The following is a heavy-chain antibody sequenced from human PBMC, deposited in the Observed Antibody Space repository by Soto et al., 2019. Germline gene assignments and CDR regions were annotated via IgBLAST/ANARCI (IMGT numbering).Heavy chain of an antibody. CDR3: ARSSGYSYGFTYYYGMDV. J-gene: IGHJ6*02. CDR1: GFSLSTSGMR. Sequence: SGPTLVNPTQTLILTCTFSGFSLSTSGMRVSWIRQPPGKALEWLARIDWDDDKFYSTSLKTRLTISKHTSKNQVVLTMTNMDPVDTATYYCARSSGYSYGFTYYYGMDVWGQGTTVTVSS. V-gene: IGHV2-70*04. D-gene: IGHD5-18*01. CDR2: IDWDDDK.